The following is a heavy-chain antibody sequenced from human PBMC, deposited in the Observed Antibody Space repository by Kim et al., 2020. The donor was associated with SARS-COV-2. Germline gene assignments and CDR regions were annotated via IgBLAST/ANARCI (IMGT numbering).Heavy chain of an antibody. CDR1: GFTFSSYW. V-gene: IGHV3-7*01. CDR2: IKQDGSEK. D-gene: IGHD5-18*01. J-gene: IGHJ4*02. CDR3: AREIGMFVDTAMSYYFDY. Sequence: GGSLRLSCAASGFTFSSYWMSWVRQAPGKGLEWVANIKQDGSEKYYVDSVKGRFTISRDNAKNSLYLQMNSLRAEDTAVYYCAREIGMFVDTAMSYYFDYWGQGTLVTVSS.